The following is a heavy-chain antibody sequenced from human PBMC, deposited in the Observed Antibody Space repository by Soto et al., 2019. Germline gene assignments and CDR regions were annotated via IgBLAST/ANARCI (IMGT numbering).Heavy chain of an antibody. V-gene: IGHV4-30-4*01. CDR1: GGSISSGDYY. CDR2: IYYSGST. CDR3: ARVNYGDYVLWFDP. J-gene: IGHJ5*02. D-gene: IGHD4-17*01. Sequence: PSETLSLTCTVSGGSISSGDYYWSWIRQPPGKGLEWIGYIYYSGSTYYNPSLKSRVTISVDTSKNQFSLKLSSVTAADTAVYYCARVNYGDYVLWFDPWGQGTLVTVSS.